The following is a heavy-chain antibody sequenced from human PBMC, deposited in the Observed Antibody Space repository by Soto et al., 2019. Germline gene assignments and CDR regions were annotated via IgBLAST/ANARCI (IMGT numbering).Heavy chain of an antibody. CDR1: GGTFSSYA. V-gene: IGHV1-69*13. CDR3: ARAERRLHYYYYGMDV. Sequence: ASVKVSCKASGGTFSSYAISWVRQAPGQGLEWMGGIIPIFGTANYAQKFQGRVTITADESTSTAYMELSSLRSEDTAVYYCARAERRLHYYYYGMDVWGQGTTVTVSS. CDR2: IIPIFGTA. J-gene: IGHJ6*02. D-gene: IGHD1-1*01.